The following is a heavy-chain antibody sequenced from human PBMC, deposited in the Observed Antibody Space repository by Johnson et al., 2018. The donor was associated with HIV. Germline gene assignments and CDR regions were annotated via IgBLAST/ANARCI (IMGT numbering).Heavy chain of an antibody. J-gene: IGHJ3*02. CDR2: MWYDGSNK. D-gene: IGHD6-6*01. Sequence: QVQLVESGGGVVQPGGSLRLSCAASGFTFSTYGMHWVRQAPGKGLEWVAVMWYDGSNKYYADSVKGRFTISRDNSKNTLYLQMNSLRAEDTAVYYCAKDTTFSSSHAFDIWGQGTMVTVSS. CDR1: GFTFSTYG. V-gene: IGHV3-33*06. CDR3: AKDTTFSSSHAFDI.